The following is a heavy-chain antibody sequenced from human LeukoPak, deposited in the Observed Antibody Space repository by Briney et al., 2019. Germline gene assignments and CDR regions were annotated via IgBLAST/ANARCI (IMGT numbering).Heavy chain of an antibody. J-gene: IGHJ4*02. Sequence: ETLSLTCTVSGGSISSYYWSWIRQPPGKGLEWVSSISSSSSYIYYADSVKGRFTISRDNAKNSLYLQMNSLRAEDTAVYYCARDGGGSYGDYWGQGTLVTVSS. CDR3: ARDGGGSYGDY. CDR1: GGSISSYY. V-gene: IGHV3-21*01. CDR2: ISSSSSYI. D-gene: IGHD1-26*01.